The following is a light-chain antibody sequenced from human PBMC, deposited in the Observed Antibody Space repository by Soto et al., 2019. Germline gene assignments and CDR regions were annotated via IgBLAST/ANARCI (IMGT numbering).Light chain of an antibody. CDR1: QSVTNNY. Sequence: EIVLTQSPGTLSLSPGERATLSCRASQSVTNNYLAWYQQKPGQAPMLLIYGASSRATGIPDRFSGSGSGTDFTLTISRLEAEDVAVYYCQHYGASAMYTFGQGTKLETK. CDR2: GAS. CDR3: QHYGASAMYT. V-gene: IGKV3-20*01. J-gene: IGKJ2*01.